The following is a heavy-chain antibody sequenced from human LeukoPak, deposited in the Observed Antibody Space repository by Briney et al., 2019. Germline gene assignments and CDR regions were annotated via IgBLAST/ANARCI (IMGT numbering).Heavy chain of an antibody. J-gene: IGHJ4*02. D-gene: IGHD3-9*01. CDR1: GGSFSSSSYY. Sequence: SETLSLTCTVSGGSFSSSSYYWGWIRQPPGKGLEWIGIIYYSGSTYYNPSLKSRVTISADTSKNQFSLKLSSVTAADTAVYYCARLNRYYDILTGYTIPYYFDYWGQGTLVTVSS. CDR3: ARLNRYYDILTGYTIPYYFDY. CDR2: IYYSGST. V-gene: IGHV4-39*01.